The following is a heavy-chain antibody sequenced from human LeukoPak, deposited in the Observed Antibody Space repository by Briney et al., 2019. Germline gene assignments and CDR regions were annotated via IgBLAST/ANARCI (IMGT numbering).Heavy chain of an antibody. D-gene: IGHD3-22*01. CDR2: IKQDGSEK. V-gene: IGHV3-7*01. Sequence: PGGSLRLSCTASGFTFSSYWMSWVRQAPGKGLEWVANIKQDGSEKYYVDSVKGRFTISRDNAKNSLYLQMNSLRAEDTAVYYCARSRSYYYDSSGYDHWGQGTLVTVSS. CDR1: GFTFSSYW. J-gene: IGHJ4*02. CDR3: ARSRSYYYDSSGYDH.